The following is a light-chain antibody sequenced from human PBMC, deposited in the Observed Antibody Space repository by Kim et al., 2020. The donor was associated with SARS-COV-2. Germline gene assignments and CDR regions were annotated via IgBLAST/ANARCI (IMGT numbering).Light chain of an antibody. CDR1: QRVSSN. CDR3: HQYNDWPPGDT. CDR2: GAS. J-gene: IGKJ2*01. V-gene: IGKV3-15*01. Sequence: PGESVTHSREASQRVSSNLAWYQHKPGQAPRLLICGASARATGFPARFSGGGSGTDFTLTISSLQSEDFALCYCHQYNDWPPGDTFGQGTKLEI.